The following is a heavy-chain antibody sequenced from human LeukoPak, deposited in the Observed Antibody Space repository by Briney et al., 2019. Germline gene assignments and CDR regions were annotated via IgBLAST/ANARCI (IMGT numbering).Heavy chain of an antibody. CDR3: ARAVHPGGPFDI. V-gene: IGHV3-7*03. J-gene: IGHJ3*02. CDR2: IIHDGREI. CDR1: GFTFSTSW. Sequence: GGSLRLSCAASGFTFSTSWMTWVRQAPGTGLQWVASIIHDGREIRYVDAVEGRFTISRDNAKNSLYLEMNYLRAEDTAVYYCARAVHPGGPFDIWGQGTVVTGSS. D-gene: IGHD4-23*01.